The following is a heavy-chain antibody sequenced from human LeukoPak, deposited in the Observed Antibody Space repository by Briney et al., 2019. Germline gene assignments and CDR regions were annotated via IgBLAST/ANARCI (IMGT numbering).Heavy chain of an antibody. CDR1: GFTFDDYA. D-gene: IGHD3-10*01. CDR2: ISWNSGSI. J-gene: IGHJ4*02. CDR3: AKDKRFGELGVY. V-gene: IGHV3-9*01. Sequence: GRSLRLSCAASGFTFDDYAMHWVRQAPGKGLEWVSGISWNSGSIGYADSVKGRFTISRDNAKNSLYLQMNSLRAEDTAVYYCAKDKRFGELGVYWGQGTLVTVSS.